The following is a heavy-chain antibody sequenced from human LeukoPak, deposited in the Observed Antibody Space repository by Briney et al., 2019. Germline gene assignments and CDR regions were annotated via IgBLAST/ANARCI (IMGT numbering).Heavy chain of an antibody. Sequence: ASVKVTCKASGYTFTSYAMHWVRQAPGQRLEWMGWINAGNGNTKYSQKFQGRVTITRDTSASTAYMELSSLRSEDTAVYYCARDPSLSRGSVLNTYYYYYGMDVWGQGTTVTVSS. D-gene: IGHD4/OR15-4a*01. CDR2: INAGNGNT. CDR3: ARDPSLSRGSVLNTYYYYYGMDV. J-gene: IGHJ6*02. V-gene: IGHV1-3*01. CDR1: GYTFTSYA.